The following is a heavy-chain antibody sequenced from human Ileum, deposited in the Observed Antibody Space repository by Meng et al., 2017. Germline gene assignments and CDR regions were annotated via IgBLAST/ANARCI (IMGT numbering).Heavy chain of an antibody. CDR2: INTNTGNP. Sequence: QVQLLESGYELKKPGASVKVSCRASGYIFTTYAINWVRQAPGQGLEWMGWINTNTGNPTYAQGFTGRFVFSLDTSVNTAYLQISSLKAEDTAVYYCARVTGGDYGIEFAYWGQGTLVTVSS. J-gene: IGHJ4*02. CDR1: GYIFTTYA. CDR3: ARVTGGDYGIEFAY. V-gene: IGHV7-4-1*02. D-gene: IGHD4-17*01.